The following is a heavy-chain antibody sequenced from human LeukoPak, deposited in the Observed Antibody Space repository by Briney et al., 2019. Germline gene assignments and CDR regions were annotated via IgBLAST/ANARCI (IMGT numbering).Heavy chain of an antibody. V-gene: IGHV4-4*07. CDR1: GGSISSYY. CDR3: ARDRGLRYCSSTSCYDDYYYYMDV. J-gene: IGHJ6*03. CDR2: IYTSGST. Sequence: SETLSLTCTVSGGSISSYYWSWIRQPAGKGLEWIGRIYTSGSTNYNPSLKSRVTMSVDTSKNQFSLKLSSVTAADTAVYYCARDRGLRYCSSTSCYDDYYYYMDVWGKGTTVTVSS. D-gene: IGHD2-2*01.